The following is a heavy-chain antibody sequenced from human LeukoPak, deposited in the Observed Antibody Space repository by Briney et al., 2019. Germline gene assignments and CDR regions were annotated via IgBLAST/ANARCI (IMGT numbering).Heavy chain of an antibody. Sequence: ASVKVSCKASGYTFTSYGINWVRQAPGQGLEWMGWISAYNGNTNYAQKLQGRVTMTTDTSTSTAYMELRSLRSDDTAVYHCARDGSYYDFWSGSTNWFDPWGQGTLVTVSS. CDR3: ARDGSYYDFWSGSTNWFDP. D-gene: IGHD3-3*01. J-gene: IGHJ5*02. CDR2: ISAYNGNT. V-gene: IGHV1-18*01. CDR1: GYTFTSYG.